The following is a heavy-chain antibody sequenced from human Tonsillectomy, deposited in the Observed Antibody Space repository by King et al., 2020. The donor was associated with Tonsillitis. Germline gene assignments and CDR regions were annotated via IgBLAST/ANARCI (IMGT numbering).Heavy chain of an antibody. V-gene: IGHV3-21*01. CDR2: ISGSSSYI. CDR3: ARDIVAVAAAIGMDV. Sequence: VQLVESGGGLVKPGGSLRLSCVVSGFILRSYSMNWFRQAPGKGLEWVASISGSSSYIYYADSVKGRFTISRDNAKNSLYLKMNSLRAEDTAVYYCARDIVAVAAAIGMDVWSQGTTVSVSS. J-gene: IGHJ6*02. CDR1: GFILRSYS. D-gene: IGHD2-15*01.